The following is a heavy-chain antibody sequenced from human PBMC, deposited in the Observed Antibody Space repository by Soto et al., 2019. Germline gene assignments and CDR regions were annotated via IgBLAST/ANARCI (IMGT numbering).Heavy chain of an antibody. D-gene: IGHD6-13*01. J-gene: IGHJ4*02. Sequence: GGSLRLSCAASGFTFSSYGMHWVRQAPGKGLEWVAVIWYDGSNKYYADSVKGRFTISRDNSKNTLYLQMNSLRAEDTAVYYCARDSLMVAAADYYFDYWGQGTLVTVSS. CDR3: ARDSLMVAAADYYFDY. CDR2: IWYDGSNK. CDR1: GFTFSSYG. V-gene: IGHV3-33*01.